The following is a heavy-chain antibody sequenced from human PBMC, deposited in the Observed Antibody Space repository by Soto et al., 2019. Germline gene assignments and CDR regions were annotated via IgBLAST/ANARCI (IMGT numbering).Heavy chain of an antibody. CDR1: GDSISRSDSY. Sequence: VPLQEAGPGLVKPSQTLSLPCSVSGDSISRSDSYWSLIRQPPGTGLGWIGYINASGRTYYKPSLKCRVSISVDASTDPFSLRLTSVPVTDTAVSFLAWCRTLGKDFGVAVWGQGTTVTVSS. J-gene: IGHJ6*02. V-gene: IGHV4-30-4*01. D-gene: IGHD2-8*01. CDR2: INASGRT. CDR3: AWCRTLGKDFGVAV.